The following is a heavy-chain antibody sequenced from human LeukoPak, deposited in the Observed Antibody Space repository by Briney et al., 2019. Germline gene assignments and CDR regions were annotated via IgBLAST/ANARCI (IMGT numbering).Heavy chain of an antibody. CDR1: GGSISSSSYY. CDR2: IYYSGST. Sequence: SETLSRTCTVSGGSISSSSYYWGWIRQPPGKGLEWIGSIYYSGSTYYNPSLKSRVTISVDTSKNQFSLKLSSVTAADAAVYYCARRGPGYSSSWYGSGDWYFDLWGRGTLVTVSS. V-gene: IGHV4-39*01. CDR3: ARRGPGYSSSWYGSGDWYFDL. J-gene: IGHJ2*01. D-gene: IGHD6-13*01.